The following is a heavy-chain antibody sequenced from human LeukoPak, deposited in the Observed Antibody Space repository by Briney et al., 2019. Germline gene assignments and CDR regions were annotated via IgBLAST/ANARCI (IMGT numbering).Heavy chain of an antibody. CDR2: INPSGGST. D-gene: IGHD4-23*01. Sequence: ASVKVSCNASGYIFTSYYMDWVRQAPGQGLEWMGIINPSGGSTSYAQKFQGRLTMTRDMSTSTVYMELSSLRSEDTAVYYCASLAGGNSESSDAFDIWGQGTMVTVSS. CDR3: ASLAGGNSESSDAFDI. J-gene: IGHJ3*02. V-gene: IGHV1-46*01. CDR1: GYIFTSYY.